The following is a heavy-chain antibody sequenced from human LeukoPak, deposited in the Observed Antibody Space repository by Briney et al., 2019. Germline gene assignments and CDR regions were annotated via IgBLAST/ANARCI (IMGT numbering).Heavy chain of an antibody. V-gene: IGHV3-23*01. Sequence: GGSLRLSCAASGFTFTNYAMSWVRQAPGKGLEWVSAIGGSGYPTFYADSVKGRFTISRDNSKNTLYLQMDSLRADDTAVYYCARGEHSNYDYWGQGTLVTVSS. D-gene: IGHD4-11*01. CDR2: IGGSGYPT. J-gene: IGHJ4*02. CDR3: ARGEHSNYDY. CDR1: GFTFTNYA.